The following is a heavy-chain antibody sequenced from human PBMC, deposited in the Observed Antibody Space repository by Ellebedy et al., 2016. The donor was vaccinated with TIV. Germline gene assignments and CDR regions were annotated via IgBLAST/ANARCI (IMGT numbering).Heavy chain of an antibody. CDR2: ISSSGSTI. V-gene: IGHV3-11*04. J-gene: IGHJ4*02. Sequence: GESLKISXAASGFTFSDYYMSWIRQAPGKGLEWVSYISSSGSTIYYADSVKGRFTISRDNAKNSLYLQMNSLRAEDTAVYYCATAGYCSSTSCYVDYWGQGTLVTVSS. CDR1: GFTFSDYY. D-gene: IGHD2-2*01. CDR3: ATAGYCSSTSCYVDY.